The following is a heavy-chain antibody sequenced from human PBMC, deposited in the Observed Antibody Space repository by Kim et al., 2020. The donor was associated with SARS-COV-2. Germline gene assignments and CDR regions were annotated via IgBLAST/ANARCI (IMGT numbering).Heavy chain of an antibody. V-gene: IGHV3-30*18. D-gene: IGHD6-19*01. CDR1: GFTFSSYG. Sequence: GGSLRLSCAASGFTFSSYGMHWVRQAPGKGLEWVAVISYDGSNKYYADSVKGRFTISRDNSKNTLYLQMNSLRAEDTAVYYCAKEEGSGYSSGWTYYYYGMDVWGRGTTVTVSS. CDR3: AKEEGSGYSSGWTYYYYGMDV. CDR2: ISYDGSNK. J-gene: IGHJ6*02.